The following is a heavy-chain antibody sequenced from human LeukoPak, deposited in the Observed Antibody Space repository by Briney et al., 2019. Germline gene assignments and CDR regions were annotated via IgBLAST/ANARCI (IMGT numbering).Heavy chain of an antibody. D-gene: IGHD5-18*01. CDR1: GGSISSSSYY. V-gene: IGHV4-39*07. Sequence: PSETLSLTCTVSGGSISSSSYYWGWIRQPPGKGLEWIGSIYYSGSTYYNPSLKSRVTISVDTSKNQFSLKLSSVTAADTAVYYCARLPGQLWLFFDYWGQGTLVTVSS. CDR2: IYYSGST. J-gene: IGHJ4*02. CDR3: ARLPGQLWLFFDY.